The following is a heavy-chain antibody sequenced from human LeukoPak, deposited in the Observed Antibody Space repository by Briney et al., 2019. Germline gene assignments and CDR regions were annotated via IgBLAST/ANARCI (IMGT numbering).Heavy chain of an antibody. D-gene: IGHD4-23*01. CDR3: ARHVLFYGGNSNYFDY. Sequence: PGXXXRLSCAASGFTVSSNYMSWVRQAPGKGLEWVXVIYSGGSTYYSDSVKGRFTISRDNSKNTLYLQMNSLRVEDTAVYYCARHVLFYGGNSNYFDYWGQGTLVTVSS. J-gene: IGHJ4*02. CDR1: GFTVSSNY. V-gene: IGHV3-53*01. CDR2: IYSGGST.